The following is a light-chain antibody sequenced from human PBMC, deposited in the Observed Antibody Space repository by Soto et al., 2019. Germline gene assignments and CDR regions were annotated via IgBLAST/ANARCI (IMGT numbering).Light chain of an antibody. CDR3: SSYTTSNTRQIA. CDR1: SSDVGGYNY. J-gene: IGLJ1*01. Sequence: LTQPASVSGSPGQSITISCTGTSSDVGGYNYVSWYQHHPGKAPKLMIYDVSNRPSGVSNRFSGSKSGNTASLTISGLQPEDEADYYCSSYTTSNTRQIAFGTGTKVTVL. CDR2: DVS. V-gene: IGLV2-14*03.